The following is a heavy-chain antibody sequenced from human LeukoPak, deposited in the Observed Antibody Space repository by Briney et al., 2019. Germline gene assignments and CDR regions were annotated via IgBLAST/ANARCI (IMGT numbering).Heavy chain of an antibody. D-gene: IGHD1/OR15-1a*01. V-gene: IGHV4-59*02. J-gene: IGHJ2*01. CDR2: IYCSGST. CDR1: GGSVSTYY. CDR3: ARGGYNWNSWYFDL. Sequence: SETLSLTCTVSGGSVSTYYWNWIRQPPGKGLEWIGYIYCSGSTNYDPSLKSRLTISVDTSKNQFSLKLSSVTAADTAVYYCARGGYNWNSWYFDLWGRGTLVTVSS.